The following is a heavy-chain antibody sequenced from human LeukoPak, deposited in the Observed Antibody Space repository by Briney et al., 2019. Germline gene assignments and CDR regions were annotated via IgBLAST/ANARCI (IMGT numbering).Heavy chain of an antibody. CDR1: GGSISSSNR. D-gene: IGHD2-2*01. Sequence: SETLSLTCAVSGGSISSSNRWSWVRQPPGKGLEWIGEIYHSGSTNYNPSLKSRVTISVDKSKNQFSLKLSSVTAADTAIYYCAREEPLSSTTWPWFDPWGQGTLVTVSS. CDR3: AREEPLSSTTWPWFDP. V-gene: IGHV4-4*02. J-gene: IGHJ5*02. CDR2: IYHSGST.